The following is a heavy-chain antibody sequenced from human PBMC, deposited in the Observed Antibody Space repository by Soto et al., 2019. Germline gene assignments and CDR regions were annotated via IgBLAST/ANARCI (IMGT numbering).Heavy chain of an antibody. D-gene: IGHD6-19*01. CDR3: ARQGRVGGIDY. CDR2: ISSIAVST. J-gene: IGHJ4*02. Sequence: GGSLRLSCAASGFTFSIHEMNCVRQAPGEGLEWVSYISSIAVSTYYADSVKGRFTISRDNAKNSLYRQMNSLRAEDTAVYYCARQGRVGGIDYWGQGT. V-gene: IGHV3-48*03. CDR1: GFTFSIHE.